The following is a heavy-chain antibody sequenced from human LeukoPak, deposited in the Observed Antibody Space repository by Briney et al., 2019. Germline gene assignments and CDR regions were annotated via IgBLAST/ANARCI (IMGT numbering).Heavy chain of an antibody. CDR2: IYHSGST. V-gene: IGHV4-38-2*02. J-gene: IGHJ4*02. D-gene: IGHD3-22*01. CDR1: GYSISSGYY. CDR3: AREYCYDSSAVDY. Sequence: PSETLSLTCTVSGYSISSGYYWGWIRQPPGKGLEWIGSIYHSGSTYYNPSLKSRVTISVDTSKNQFSLKLSSVTAADTAVYYCAREYCYDSSAVDYWGQGTLVTVSS.